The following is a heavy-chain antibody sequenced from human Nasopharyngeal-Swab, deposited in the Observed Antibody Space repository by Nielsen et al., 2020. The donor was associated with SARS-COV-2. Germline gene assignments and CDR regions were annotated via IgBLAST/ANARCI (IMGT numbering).Heavy chain of an antibody. CDR3: ARAPSPDDSSGGGY. J-gene: IGHJ4*02. V-gene: IGHV3-33*01. CDR1: VFTFSIYG. D-gene: IGHD3-22*01. Sequence: GESLKISCVASVFTFSIYGMHWVRQAPGKGLEWLASIWYDGSNKYYAGSVKGRFTISRDNSKNTVYLQMNSLRGEDTAVYYCARAPSPDDSSGGGYWGQGTLVTVSS. CDR2: IWYDGSNK.